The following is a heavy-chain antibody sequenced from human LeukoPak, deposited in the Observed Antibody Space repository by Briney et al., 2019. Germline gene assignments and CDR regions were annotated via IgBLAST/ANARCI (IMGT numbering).Heavy chain of an antibody. Sequence: SETLSLTCTVSGGSISSSSYYWGWIRQPPGKGLEWIGTIYYSGSTYYNPSLKSRVTISVDTSKNQFSLKLTSVSAADRAVYYCARIPGGALNWFDPWGQGTLVTVSS. CDR3: ARIPGGALNWFDP. V-gene: IGHV4-39*01. J-gene: IGHJ5*02. D-gene: IGHD2-2*02. CDR1: GGSISSSSYY. CDR2: IYYSGST.